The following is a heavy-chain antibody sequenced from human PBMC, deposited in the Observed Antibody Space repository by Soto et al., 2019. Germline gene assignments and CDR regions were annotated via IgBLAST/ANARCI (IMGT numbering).Heavy chain of an antibody. D-gene: IGHD3-22*01. CDR2: INGDGSTT. CDR3: ARPLYAGSVTPFDH. V-gene: IGHV3-74*01. CDR1: GFTFSSYW. Sequence: EVQLVESGGALVQPGGSLRLSCAASGFTFSSYWMHWVRQAPGKGLVWVSRINGDGSTTTYADSVKGRFIISRDNAKNMLYLQMTSLTAEDTAVYYCARPLYAGSVTPFDHCGQGTLVTVSS. J-gene: IGHJ4*02.